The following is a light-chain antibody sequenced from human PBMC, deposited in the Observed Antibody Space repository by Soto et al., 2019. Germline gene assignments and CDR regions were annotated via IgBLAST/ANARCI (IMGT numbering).Light chain of an antibody. CDR3: QQYNNWPPWT. J-gene: IGKJ1*01. CDR1: QSVSSN. CDR2: GAS. Sequence: EIVMTQSPATLSVSPGERATLSCRASQSVSSNLAWDQQKPGQAPRLLIYGASTTSTGIQARSSGSGSGTEFTLTISSLQSEDFAVYYCQQYNNWPPWTFGQGTKVEIK. V-gene: IGKV3-15*01.